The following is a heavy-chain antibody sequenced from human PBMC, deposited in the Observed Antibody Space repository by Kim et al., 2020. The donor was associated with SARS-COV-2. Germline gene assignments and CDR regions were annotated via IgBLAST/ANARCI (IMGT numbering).Heavy chain of an antibody. J-gene: IGHJ4*02. CDR3: AREGAVGYTADY. V-gene: IGHV1-18*01. D-gene: IGHD5-18*01. Sequence: YAQKFQGRLTVTTDTSTSTAYMDLRSLRFDDTAVYYCAREGAVGYTADYWGQGTLVTVSS.